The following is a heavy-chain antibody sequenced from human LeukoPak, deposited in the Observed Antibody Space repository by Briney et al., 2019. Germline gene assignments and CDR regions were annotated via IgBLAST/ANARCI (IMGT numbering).Heavy chain of an antibody. V-gene: IGHV4-39*07. Sequence: NTSETLSLTCTVSGGSISSSSYYWGWIRQPPGKGLEWIGSIYYSGSTYYNPSLKSRVTISVDTSKNQFSLKLSSVTAADTAVYYCARTYYCSGGSCYASYYYGMDVWGQGTTVTVSS. CDR3: ARTYYCSGGSCYASYYYGMDV. CDR1: GGSISSSSYY. D-gene: IGHD2-15*01. J-gene: IGHJ6*02. CDR2: IYYSGST.